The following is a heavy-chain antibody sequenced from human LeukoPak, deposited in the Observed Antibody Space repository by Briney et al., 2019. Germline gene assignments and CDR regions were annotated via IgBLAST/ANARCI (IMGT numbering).Heavy chain of an antibody. CDR1: GFTFSSYA. J-gene: IGHJ4*02. CDR3: AKDQQLCLGRNYIAY. D-gene: IGHD2-2*01. V-gene: IGHV3-23*01. Sequence: GGSLRLSCAASGFTFSSYAMSWVRQAPGKGLEWVSAISGSGGSTYYADSVKGRFTISRDNSKNTLYLQMNSLRAEDTAVYYCAKDQQLCLGRNYIAYWGQGTLVTVSS. CDR2: ISGSGGST.